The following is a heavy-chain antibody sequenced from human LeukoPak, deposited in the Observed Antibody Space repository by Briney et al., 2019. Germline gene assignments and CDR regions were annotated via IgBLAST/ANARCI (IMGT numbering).Heavy chain of an antibody. D-gene: IGHD5-12*01. CDR3: AREHSGYDFPGRDYYYMDV. V-gene: IGHV3-21*01. Sequence: GGSLRLSCAASGFTFSSYSMNWVRQAPGKGREWVSSISSSSRSYIYYADSVKGRFTISRDNAKNSLYLQMNSLRAEDTAVYYCAREHSGYDFPGRDYYYMDVWGKGTTVTVSS. J-gene: IGHJ6*03. CDR1: GFTFSSYS. CDR2: ISSSSRSYI.